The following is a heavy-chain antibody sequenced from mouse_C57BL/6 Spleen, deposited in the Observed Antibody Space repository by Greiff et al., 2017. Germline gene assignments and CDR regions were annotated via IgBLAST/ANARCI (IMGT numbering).Heavy chain of an antibody. CDR3: ARGDYGYDGDAMDY. CDR2: INPSSGYT. CDR1: GYTFTSYT. V-gene: IGHV1-4*01. J-gene: IGHJ4*01. D-gene: IGHD2-2*01. Sequence: VQLQQSGAELARPGASVKMSCKASGYTFTSYTMHWVKQRPGQGLEWIGYINPSSGYTTYNQKFKDKATLTADKSSSTAYMQLSSLTSEDSAVYYCARGDYGYDGDAMDYWGQGTSVTVSS.